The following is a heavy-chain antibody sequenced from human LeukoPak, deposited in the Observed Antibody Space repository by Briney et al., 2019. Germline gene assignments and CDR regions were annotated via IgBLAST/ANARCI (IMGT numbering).Heavy chain of an antibody. Sequence: SETLSLTCTVSGGSISSGDYYWSWIRQPPGKGLEWIGYIYYSGSTYYNPSLKSRVTISVDTSKNQFSLKLSSVTAADTAVYYCARAVLGDYVRGSYPIDAFDIWGQGTMVTVSS. D-gene: IGHD3-16*02. V-gene: IGHV4-30-4*08. CDR2: IYYSGST. CDR3: ARAVLGDYVRGSYPIDAFDI. CDR1: GGSISSGDYY. J-gene: IGHJ3*02.